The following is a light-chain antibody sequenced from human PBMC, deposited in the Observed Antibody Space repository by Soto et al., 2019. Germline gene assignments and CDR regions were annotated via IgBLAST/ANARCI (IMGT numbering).Light chain of an antibody. Sequence: QSVLTQPRSVTGSPGQSVTISCTGTSSDVGRYGYVSWYQQHPGKAPKLMILDVNKLPAGVPDRFSGSKSGNTASLPISGLQAEDEADYYCCSYAGTYISVVGGGTKRTVL. CDR3: CSYAGTYISV. J-gene: IGLJ2*01. CDR1: SSDVGRYGY. CDR2: DVN. V-gene: IGLV2-11*01.